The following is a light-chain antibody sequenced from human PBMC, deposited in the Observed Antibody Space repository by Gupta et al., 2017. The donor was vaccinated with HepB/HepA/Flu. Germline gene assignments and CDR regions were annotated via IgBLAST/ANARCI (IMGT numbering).Light chain of an antibody. CDR3: QEDERSTEYI. J-gene: IGKJ2*01. CDR2: GTA. Sequence: EIVLTQSPGTLSLSPGERATLSCRASQSVSSDYLVWYQQKPGQAPRLLIYGTATRDAGIPDRFSGGGGGKDVALTSSRREQEDFAMYYCQEDERSTEYIFGQGTKLEIK. V-gene: IGKV3-20*01. CDR1: QSVSSDY.